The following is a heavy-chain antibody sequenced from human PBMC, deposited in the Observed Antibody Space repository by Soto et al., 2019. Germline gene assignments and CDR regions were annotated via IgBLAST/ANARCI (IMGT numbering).Heavy chain of an antibody. CDR2: ISAYNGNT. D-gene: IGHD5-12*01. CDR1: GYTFTSYG. V-gene: IGHV1-18*01. Sequence: GASVKVCCKASGYTFTSYGISWVRQAPGQGLEWMGWISAYNGNTNYAQKLQGRVTMTTDTSTSTAYMELRSLRSDDTAVYYCAREIEWLRREPYFDYWGQGTLVTVSS. J-gene: IGHJ4*02. CDR3: AREIEWLRREPYFDY.